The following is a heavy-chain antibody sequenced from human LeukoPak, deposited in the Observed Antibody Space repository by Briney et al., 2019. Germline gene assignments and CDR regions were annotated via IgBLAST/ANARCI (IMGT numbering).Heavy chain of an antibody. D-gene: IGHD2-2*03. J-gene: IGHJ5*02. CDR3: ASGYCSSTSCYSDWFDP. CDR1: GFTFSSYG. V-gene: IGHV3-30*03. CDR2: ISYDGSNK. Sequence: GRSLRLSCAASGFTFSSYGMHWVRQAPGKGLEWVAVISYDGSNKYYADSVKGRFTISRDNSKNTLYLQMNSLRAEDTAVYYCASGYCSSTSCYSDWFDPWGQGTLVTVSS.